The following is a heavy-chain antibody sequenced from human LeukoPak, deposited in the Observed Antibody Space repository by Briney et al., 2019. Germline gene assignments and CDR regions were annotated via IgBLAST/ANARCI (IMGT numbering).Heavy chain of an antibody. CDR3: ARDKVGATHAFDI. D-gene: IGHD1-26*01. V-gene: IGHV4-39*07. CDR1: GGSISSSSYY. J-gene: IGHJ3*02. CDR2: IYHSGGT. Sequence: SETLSLTCTVSGGSISSSSYYWGWIRQPPGKGLEWIGSIYHSGGTNYNPSLESRVTISVDKSKNHFSLKLSSVTAADTAVYYCARDKVGATHAFDIWGQGTMVTVSS.